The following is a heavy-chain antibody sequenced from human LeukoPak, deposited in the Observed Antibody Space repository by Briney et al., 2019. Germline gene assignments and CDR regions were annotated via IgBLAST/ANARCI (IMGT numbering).Heavy chain of an antibody. CDR3: ARAGAATVPDWHFDV. Sequence: ASVKVSCKASGYTFTGYYMHWVRQAPGQGLEWMGWINPNSGGTNYAQKFQGRVTMTRDTSITTADMELSGLRSDDTAVYYCARAGAATVPDWHFDVWGRGTLVTISS. CDR2: INPNSGGT. V-gene: IGHV1-2*02. J-gene: IGHJ2*01. D-gene: IGHD1-26*01. CDR1: GYTFTGYY.